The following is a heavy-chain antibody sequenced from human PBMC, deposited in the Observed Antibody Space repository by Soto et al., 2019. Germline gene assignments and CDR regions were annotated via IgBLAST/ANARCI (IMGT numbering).Heavy chain of an antibody. CDR3: ARRTTVTIYYFDY. J-gene: IGHJ4*02. V-gene: IGHV4-39*01. CDR1: GGSISSSSYY. Sequence: SETLSLTCTVSGGSISSSSYYWGWIRQPPGKGLEWIGSIYYSGSTYYNPSLKSRVTISVDTSKNQFSLKLSSVTAADTAVYYCARRTTVTIYYFDYWGQGTLVTVSS. CDR2: IYYSGST. D-gene: IGHD4-17*01.